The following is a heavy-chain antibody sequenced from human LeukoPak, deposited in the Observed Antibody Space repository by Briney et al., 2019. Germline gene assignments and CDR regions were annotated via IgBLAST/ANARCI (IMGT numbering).Heavy chain of an antibody. J-gene: IGHJ4*02. Sequence: SVKVSCKAFGGSFSSEAISWVRQAPGQGLEWMGGITPIFGTANYAQKFQGRVTITTDESTSTAYMEVSSLRSEDTAVYYCGRKAGDCGGGSCYSIDYWGQGTLVTVSS. CDR1: GGSFSSEA. CDR2: ITPIFGTA. CDR3: GRKAGDCGGGSCYSIDY. V-gene: IGHV1-69*05. D-gene: IGHD2-15*01.